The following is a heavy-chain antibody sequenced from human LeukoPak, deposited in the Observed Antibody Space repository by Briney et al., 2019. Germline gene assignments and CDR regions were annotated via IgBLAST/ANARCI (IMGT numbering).Heavy chain of an antibody. D-gene: IGHD2-2*01. CDR2: ISGSGGNT. CDR3: AKSRPPGYDY. CDR1: GGSFSGYY. J-gene: IGHJ4*02. V-gene: IGHV3-23*01. Sequence: ETLSLTCAVYGGSFSGYYWSWVRQAPGKGLEWVSFISGSGGNTYYVDSVKGRFTISRDNSKNTLYLQMNSLRAEDTAIYYCAKSRPPGYDYWGQGTLVTVSS.